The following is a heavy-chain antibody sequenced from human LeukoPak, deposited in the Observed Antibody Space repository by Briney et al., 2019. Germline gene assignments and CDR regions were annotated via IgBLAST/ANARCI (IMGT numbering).Heavy chain of an antibody. Sequence: GGSLRLSCTASGFTFCDYAMSWVRQAPGKGLEGVGFIRSKAYGGTTEYAASVKGRFTISRDDSKSIAYLQMNSLKTEDTAVYYCTMIVVVITPIDYWGQETLVTVSS. CDR2: IRSKAYGGTT. CDR3: TMIVVVITPIDY. V-gene: IGHV3-49*04. CDR1: GFTFCDYA. D-gene: IGHD3-22*01. J-gene: IGHJ4*02.